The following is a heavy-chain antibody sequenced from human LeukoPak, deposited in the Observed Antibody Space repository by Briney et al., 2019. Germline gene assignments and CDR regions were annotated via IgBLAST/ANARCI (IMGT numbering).Heavy chain of an antibody. D-gene: IGHD2/OR15-2a*01. CDR3: ARQGTFRYFDY. V-gene: IGHV4-31*03. CDR2: IYYSGST. Sequence: SETLSLTCTVSGGSISSGGYYWSWIRQHPGKGLEWIGYIYYSGSTYYNPSLKSRVTISVDTSKNQFSLKLSSVTAADTAVYYCARQGTFRYFDYWGQGTLVTVSS. J-gene: IGHJ4*02. CDR1: GGSISSGGYY.